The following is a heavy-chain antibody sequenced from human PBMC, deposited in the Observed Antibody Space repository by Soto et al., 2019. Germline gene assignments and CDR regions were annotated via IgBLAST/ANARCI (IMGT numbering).Heavy chain of an antibody. D-gene: IGHD3-9*01. V-gene: IGHV3-23*01. CDR2: ISGSGGIT. Sequence: DVQLLESGGGLIQPGGSLRVSCAASGFTFSSYAMNWVRQAPGKGLEWVSVISGSGGITYYADSVKARFTISRDNSKDTLYLQMNSLRAEDTAVYFCAKDRYYDILTRYDYYHYAMDVWGQGTTVTVSS. J-gene: IGHJ6*02. CDR1: GFTFSSYA. CDR3: AKDRYYDILTRYDYYHYAMDV.